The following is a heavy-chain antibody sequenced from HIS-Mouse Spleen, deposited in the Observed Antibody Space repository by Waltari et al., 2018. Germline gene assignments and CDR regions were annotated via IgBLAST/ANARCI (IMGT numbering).Heavy chain of an antibody. Sequence: QLQLQESGPGLVKPSETLSLTCTVSGGSISSSSYYWGWIRQPPGKGLEWIGSIHYSGSTYYNPSLKGRVTRSVDTSKNQFSLKLSSVTAADTAVYYCAREIPYSSSWYDWYFDLWGRGTLVTVSS. D-gene: IGHD6-13*01. CDR3: AREIPYSSSWYDWYFDL. V-gene: IGHV4-39*07. J-gene: IGHJ2*01. CDR1: GGSISSSSYY. CDR2: IHYSGST.